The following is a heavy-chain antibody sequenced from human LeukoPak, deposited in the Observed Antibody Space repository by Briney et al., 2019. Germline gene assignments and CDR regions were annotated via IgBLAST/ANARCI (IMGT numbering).Heavy chain of an antibody. D-gene: IGHD6-13*01. CDR3: AMGIAAAASRSENWFDP. V-gene: IGHV3-23*01. Sequence: GSLRLSCAASGFTFSSYAMSWVRQAPGKGLEWVSAISGSGGSTYYADSVKGRFTISRDNSKNTLYLQMNSLRAEDTAVYYCAMGIAAAASRSENWFDPWGQGTLVTVSS. CDR1: GFTFSSYA. CDR2: ISGSGGST. J-gene: IGHJ5*02.